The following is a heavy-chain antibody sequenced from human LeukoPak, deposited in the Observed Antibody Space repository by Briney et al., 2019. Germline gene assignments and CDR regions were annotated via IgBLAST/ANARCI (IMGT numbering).Heavy chain of an antibody. CDR1: GYTFTSYD. Sequence: ASVKVSCKASGYTFTSYDINWVRQATGQGLDWMGWIKPDSGGTNYAQKFQGRVTMTRDTSIKTGYMELSRLRSDDTAMYYCARVREYSSGCYFDSWGQGTLVTVSS. D-gene: IGHD6-19*01. CDR2: IKPDSGGT. CDR3: ARVREYSSGCYFDS. J-gene: IGHJ4*02. V-gene: IGHV1-2*02.